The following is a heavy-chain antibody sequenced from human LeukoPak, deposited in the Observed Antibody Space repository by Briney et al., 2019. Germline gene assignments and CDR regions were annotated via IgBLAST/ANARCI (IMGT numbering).Heavy chain of an antibody. J-gene: IGHJ4*02. D-gene: IGHD3-22*01. CDR2: ISGSGGST. Sequence: GGSLRLSCAASGFTFSIYAMSWVRQAPGKGLEWVSAISGSGGSTYYADSVKGRFTISRDNSKNTLYLQMNSLRAEDTAVYYCAKSYDSSGYYYFDYWGQGTLVTVSS. CDR3: AKSYDSSGYYYFDY. CDR1: GFTFSIYA. V-gene: IGHV3-23*01.